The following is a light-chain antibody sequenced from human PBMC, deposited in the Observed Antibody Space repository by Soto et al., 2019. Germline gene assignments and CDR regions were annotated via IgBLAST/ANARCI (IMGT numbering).Light chain of an antibody. CDR2: VAS. CDR1: QVIGND. Sequence: DIQMTQSPPSLSASVGDRITLTCRASQVIGNDLGWYQQKPGKAPKRLISVASSLEGGVPSRFSGSGSATEFTLTISSLQPEDFATYYCVQYQSYPYTFGQGTNLEI. J-gene: IGKJ2*01. V-gene: IGKV1-17*01. CDR3: VQYQSYPYT.